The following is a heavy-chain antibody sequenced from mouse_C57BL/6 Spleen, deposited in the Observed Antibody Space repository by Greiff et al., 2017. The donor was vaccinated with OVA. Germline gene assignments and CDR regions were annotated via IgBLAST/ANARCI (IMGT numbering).Heavy chain of an antibody. CDR1: GYTFTSYW. CDR3: ARRELWDSSGACAY. CDR2: IYPGSGSP. V-gene: IGHV1-55*01. D-gene: IGHD3-2*02. J-gene: IGHJ3*01. Sequence: QVQLQQPGAELVKPGASVKMSCKASGYTFTSYWITWVKQRPGQGLEWIGDIYPGSGSPNYNEKFKSKATLTVDTSSSAAYMHLSSLTSEDSAVYDCARRELWDSSGACAYWGQGTLVTVSA.